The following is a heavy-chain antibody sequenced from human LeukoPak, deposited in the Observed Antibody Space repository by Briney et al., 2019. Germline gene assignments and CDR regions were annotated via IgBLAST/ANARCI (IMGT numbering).Heavy chain of an antibody. V-gene: IGHV3-33*01. CDR1: GFTFNIHG. CDR2: IWHDGSNK. J-gene: IGHJ4*02. Sequence: GGSLRLSCAASGFTFNIHGMHWVRQAPGRGLEWVAIIWHDGSNKYYTDSVKGRFTISRDNSENTVFLQMNSLRAEDTAVYYCARNNWNSRTQRWFYFDNWGQGTLVTVSS. D-gene: IGHD1-1*01. CDR3: ARNNWNSRTQRWFYFDN.